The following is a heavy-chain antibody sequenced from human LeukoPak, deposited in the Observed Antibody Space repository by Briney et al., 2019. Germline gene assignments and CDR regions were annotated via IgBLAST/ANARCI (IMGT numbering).Heavy chain of an antibody. J-gene: IGHJ4*02. CDR3: ARVRDGYNWAFAY. Sequence: ASVKVSCKASGYTFTASYMHWVRLAPGQGVEWMGWINPNSGGTNYAPKFQGRVSMTRAPSISTAYMDLSSLGSDDTAVYYCARVRDGYNWAFAYWGQGTLVTVSS. V-gene: IGHV1-2*02. CDR2: INPNSGGT. CDR1: GYTFTASY. D-gene: IGHD5-24*01.